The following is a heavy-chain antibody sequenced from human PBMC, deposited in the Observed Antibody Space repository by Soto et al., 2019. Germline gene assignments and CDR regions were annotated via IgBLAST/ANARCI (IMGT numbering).Heavy chain of an antibody. CDR1: GGSISSGDYF. CDR2: IYYSGST. CDR3: ARDRGNSYATYYYYAMDV. V-gene: IGHV4-30-4*01. J-gene: IGHJ6*02. D-gene: IGHD5-18*01. Sequence: PSEALSLTCTFSGGSISSGDYFRSWVRQPPGEALVLFGYIYYSGSTYYNPSLKSRVTISVDTSKNQFSLNVSSVTAADTAVFYCARDRGNSYATYYYYAMDVWGQGTTVTVSS.